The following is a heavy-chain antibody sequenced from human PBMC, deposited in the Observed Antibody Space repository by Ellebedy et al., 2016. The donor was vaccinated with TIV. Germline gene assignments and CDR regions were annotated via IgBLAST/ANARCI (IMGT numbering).Heavy chain of an antibody. CDR1: GFTFSSYG. Sequence: GGSLRLSCAASGFTFSSYGMHWVRQAPGKGLEWVAVISYDGSNKYYADSVKGRFTISRDNSKNTLYLQMNSLRVEDTAFYFCAKGGDWGQGTLVTVSS. CDR2: ISYDGSNK. J-gene: IGHJ4*02. CDR3: AKGGD. V-gene: IGHV3-30*18.